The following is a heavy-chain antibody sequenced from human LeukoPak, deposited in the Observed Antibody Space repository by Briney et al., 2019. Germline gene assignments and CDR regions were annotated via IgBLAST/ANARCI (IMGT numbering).Heavy chain of an antibody. CDR2: IYASGSSGNT. V-gene: IGHV4-4*07. CDR3: ARDRDLRPHTSFDI. D-gene: IGHD2-21*01. Sequence: SETLSLTCTVSGGSISRYYWSWIGQSAGKGLEWIGRIYASGSSGNTKYNPSLKSRVTISLDTSKNRFSLKVNSVTAADTAVYYCARDRDLRPHTSFDIWGQGTLVTVSP. CDR1: GGSISRYY. J-gene: IGHJ3*02.